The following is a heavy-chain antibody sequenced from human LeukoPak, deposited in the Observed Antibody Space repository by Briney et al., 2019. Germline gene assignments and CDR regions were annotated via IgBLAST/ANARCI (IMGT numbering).Heavy chain of an antibody. Sequence: GGSLRLSCAASGFTFSSYSMNWVRQAPGKGLEGVSSISSSSSYIYYADSVKGRFTISRDNAKNSLYLQMNSLRAEDTAVYYCARDEYSSGWYDYWGQGTLVTVSS. CDR2: ISSSSSYI. CDR3: ARDEYSSGWYDY. D-gene: IGHD6-19*01. V-gene: IGHV3-21*01. CDR1: GFTFSSYS. J-gene: IGHJ4*02.